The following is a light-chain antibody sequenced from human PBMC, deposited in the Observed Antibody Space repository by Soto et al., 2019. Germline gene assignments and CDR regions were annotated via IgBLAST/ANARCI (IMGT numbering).Light chain of an antibody. CDR3: QQYDNYTWT. J-gene: IGKJ1*01. CDR1: QSVSSN. V-gene: IGKV3-15*01. CDR2: GAS. Sequence: EIVMTQSPATLSVSPGERATLSCRASQSVSSNLAWYQQKPGQAPRLLIYGASTRATGIPARFSGSGSGTEFTLTISSLQSEDSAVYYCQQYDNYTWTFGQGTKVEIK.